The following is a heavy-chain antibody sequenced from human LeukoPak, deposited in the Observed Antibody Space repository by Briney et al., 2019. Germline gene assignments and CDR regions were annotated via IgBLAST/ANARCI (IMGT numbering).Heavy chain of an antibody. V-gene: IGHV1-18*01. CDR3: ARSGCSAGSCYSQTVKFDS. CDR2: ISAYNGDT. D-gene: IGHD2-15*01. CDR1: GYTFTNFG. Sequence: ASVKVSCKASGYTFTNFGISWVRQAPGQGLEWMAWISAYNGDTDYAQKFQGRVTVTADTSTSTAYMELRSLRSDDTAVYYCARSGCSAGSCYSQTVKFDSWGQGTLVTVSS. J-gene: IGHJ4*02.